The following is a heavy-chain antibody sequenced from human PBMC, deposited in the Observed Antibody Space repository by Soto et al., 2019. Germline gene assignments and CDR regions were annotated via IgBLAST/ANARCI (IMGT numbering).Heavy chain of an antibody. J-gene: IGHJ6*02. CDR2: INPNSGGT. CDR1: GYTFTGYY. D-gene: IGHD3-3*01. Sequence: ASVKVSCKASGYTFTGYYMHWVRQAPGQGLEWMGWINPNSGGTNYAQKFQGWVTMTRDTSISTAYMELSRLRSDDTAVYYCARGTLYDFWSGSPLGYYGLDVWGPGTTVTVSS. V-gene: IGHV1-2*04. CDR3: ARGTLYDFWSGSPLGYYGLDV.